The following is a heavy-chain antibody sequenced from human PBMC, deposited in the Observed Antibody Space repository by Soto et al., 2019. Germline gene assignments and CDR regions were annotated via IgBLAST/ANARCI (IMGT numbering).Heavy chain of an antibody. CDR2: IYHSGST. Sequence: SETLSLTCAVYGGAFSGYYWSWLRQPPGKGLEWIGDIYHSGSTNYTTSLKSRVTISADTSKNPFSLKLSPVTAADTAVYYCARVFEPEIVTRYNGFDPWGQGTLVTVSS. D-gene: IGHD3-9*01. CDR1: GGAFSGYY. J-gene: IGHJ5*02. V-gene: IGHV4-34*01. CDR3: ARVFEPEIVTRYNGFDP.